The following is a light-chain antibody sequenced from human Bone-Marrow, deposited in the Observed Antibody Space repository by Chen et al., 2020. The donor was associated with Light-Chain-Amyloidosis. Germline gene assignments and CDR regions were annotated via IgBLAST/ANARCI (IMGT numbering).Light chain of an antibody. CDR3: HQRSNWPL. J-gene: IGKJ2*01. CDR2: DAS. CDR1: QNINTY. V-gene: IGKV3-11*01. Sequence: EIVLTQSPATLSLSPGESATLSCRASQNINTYLAWYQQKPGQAPSLLVYDASSRATGIPARFSGSGSGTDFTRTISSLEPEDFAVYFCHQRSNWPLFGPGTKVEIK.